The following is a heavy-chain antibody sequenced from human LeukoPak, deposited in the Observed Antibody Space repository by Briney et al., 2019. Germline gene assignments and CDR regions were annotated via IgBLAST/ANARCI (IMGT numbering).Heavy chain of an antibody. Sequence: PSETLSLTCTVSGGSISSHYWSWIWQPPGKGLEWIGYIYYSGSTNYNPSLKSRVTISVDTSKNQFSLKLSSVTAADTAVYYCARAPSEWLRFIWFDPWGQGTLVTVSS. V-gene: IGHV4-59*11. CDR2: IYYSGST. D-gene: IGHD5-12*01. CDR1: GGSISSHY. CDR3: ARAPSEWLRFIWFDP. J-gene: IGHJ5*02.